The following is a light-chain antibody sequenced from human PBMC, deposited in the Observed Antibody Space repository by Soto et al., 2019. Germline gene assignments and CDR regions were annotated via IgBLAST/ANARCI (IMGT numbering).Light chain of an antibody. J-gene: IGLJ2*01. Sequence: QSVLTQPPSASGTPGQTIAISCSGGSSNIGSHTVNWYQQLPGTAPRLLIYSNTQRPSGVPDRFSGSKSGTSASLAITGLQSEYEGDYYCAAWADSLNGVVFGGGTKVTVL. CDR1: SSNIGSHT. V-gene: IGLV1-44*01. CDR2: SNT. CDR3: AAWADSLNGVV.